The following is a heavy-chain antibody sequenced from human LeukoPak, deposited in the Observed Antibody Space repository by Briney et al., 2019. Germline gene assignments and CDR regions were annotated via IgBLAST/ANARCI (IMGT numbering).Heavy chain of an antibody. V-gene: IGHV3-48*03. Sequence: GGSLILSCASCDFTFRCYELNWVRHATGTGLEWVSYISSRGSTIYYEDSVKGRFTISKNNAKNALYLQKNSLRAEDTAVYDCAREKPYYYDSSGPFDYWGQGTLVTVSS. CDR3: AREKPYYYDSSGPFDY. D-gene: IGHD3-22*01. CDR2: ISSRGSTI. J-gene: IGHJ4*02. CDR1: DFTFRCYE.